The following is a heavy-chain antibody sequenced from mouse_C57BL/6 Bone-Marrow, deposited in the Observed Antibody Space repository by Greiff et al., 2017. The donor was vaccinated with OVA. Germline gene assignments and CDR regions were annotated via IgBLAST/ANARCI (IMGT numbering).Heavy chain of an antibody. J-gene: IGHJ1*03. D-gene: IGHD1-1*01. CDR2: ISNGGGST. CDR3: ARLYYYGAGYFDV. Sequence: DVMLVESGGGLVQPGGSLKLSCAASGFTFSDYYMYWVRQTPEKRLEWVAYISNGGGSTYYPDTVKGRFTISRDNAKNTLYLQMSRLKSEDTAMYYCARLYYYGAGYFDVWGTGTTVTVSS. V-gene: IGHV5-12*01. CDR1: GFTFSDYY.